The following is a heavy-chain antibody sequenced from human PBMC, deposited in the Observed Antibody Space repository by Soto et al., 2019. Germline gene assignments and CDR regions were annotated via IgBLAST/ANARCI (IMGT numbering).Heavy chain of an antibody. V-gene: IGHV1-46*03. CDR3: ARDPRLEDCHTTSCYSEAWFDP. CDR2: INPSGGSA. CDR1: GYTFANYY. Sequence: QVQLVQSGAEVKKPGASVKVSCKASGYTFANYYINWVRQAPGQGLEWMGVINPSGGSARYTQKFQVRGTMTRDTSTSTVYMELSSLRSEDTAMYYCARDPRLEDCHTTSCYSEAWFDPWGQGTRVSVSS. J-gene: IGHJ5*02. D-gene: IGHD2-2*01.